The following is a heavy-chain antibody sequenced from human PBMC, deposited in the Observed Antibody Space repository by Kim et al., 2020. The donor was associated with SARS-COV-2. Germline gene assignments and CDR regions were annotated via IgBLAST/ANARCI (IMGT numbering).Heavy chain of an antibody. J-gene: IGHJ4*02. CDR3: ATDHPSSGWPAFDS. Sequence: GGSLRLSCVASGFTFTSRAMSWVRQIPGKGLEWVTSINNGGNPYYSDSVKGRFTVSRDITTATLYLQMNSLIAEDTTLDYYATDHPSSGWPAFDSWGQGT. V-gene: IGHV3-23*01. CDR1: GFTFTSRA. CDR2: INNGGNP. D-gene: IGHD6-19*01.